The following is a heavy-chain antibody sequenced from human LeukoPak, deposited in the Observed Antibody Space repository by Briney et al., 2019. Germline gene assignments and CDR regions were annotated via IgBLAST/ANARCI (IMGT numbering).Heavy chain of an antibody. Sequence: GGSLRLSCAASGFTFKSYDMHWVRQAAGEGLEWVSVIGTAGDTYYPGSVKGRFTISRENAKNSLYLQMNSLRAGDTAVYYCARGGRGSSWFDNWGQGTLVTVSS. V-gene: IGHV3-13*01. J-gene: IGHJ4*02. CDR2: IGTAGDT. CDR1: GFTFKSYD. CDR3: ARGGRGSSWFDN. D-gene: IGHD6-13*01.